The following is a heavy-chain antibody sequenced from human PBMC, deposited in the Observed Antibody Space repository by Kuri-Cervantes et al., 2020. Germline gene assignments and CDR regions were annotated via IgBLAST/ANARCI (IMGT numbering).Heavy chain of an antibody. CDR2: ISASGGST. CDR1: GFTFVDYA. D-gene: IGHD3-10*01. V-gene: IGHV3-23*01. Sequence: GGSLRLSCAASGFTFVDYAMHWVRQAPGKGLEWVSGISASGGSTYYADSMKGRFTVSRDNSKNTMFLEMNSLRAEDTAVYYCGKGSGTYGVIDEYFDYWGQGTPVTVSS. CDR3: GKGSGTYGVIDEYFDY. J-gene: IGHJ4*02.